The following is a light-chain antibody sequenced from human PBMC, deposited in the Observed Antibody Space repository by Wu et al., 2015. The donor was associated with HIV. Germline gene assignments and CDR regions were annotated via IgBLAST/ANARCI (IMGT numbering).Light chain of an antibody. CDR3: QQYNNWPRT. CDR1: QSVSSS. Sequence: EILLTQSPGTLSLSPGERATLSCRASQSVSSSSLVWYQQKPGQAPRLLIYGASTRATGIPARFSGSGSGTEFTLTISSLQSEDFAVYYCQQYNNWPRTFGQGTKVEIK. V-gene: IGKV3-15*01. CDR2: GAS. J-gene: IGKJ1*01.